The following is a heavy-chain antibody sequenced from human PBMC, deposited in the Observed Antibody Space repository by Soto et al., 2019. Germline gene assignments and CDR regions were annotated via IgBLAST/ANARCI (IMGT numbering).Heavy chain of an antibody. CDR1: GYSFSNYW. Sequence: PGESLKISCRGSGYSFSNYWIVWARQMPGRGLESLGIIYPGDSRTMYSPSFQGQVTISVDNSISTTYLQWNTLKTSDTAIYYCARHGLYGSDWDGLDVWGQGTTVTVYS. CDR2: IYPGDSRT. J-gene: IGHJ6*02. CDR3: ARHGLYGSDWDGLDV. V-gene: IGHV5-51*01. D-gene: IGHD3-16*01.